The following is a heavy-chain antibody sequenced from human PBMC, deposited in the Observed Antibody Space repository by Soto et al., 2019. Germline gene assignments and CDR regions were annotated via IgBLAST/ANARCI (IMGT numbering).Heavy chain of an antibody. V-gene: IGHV1-46*03. CDR2: INPSGGST. CDR3: ARDKGQDIVVVVAATEYYFEY. Sequence: ASVKVSCKASGYTFTSYYMHWVRQAPGQGLEWMGIINPSGGSTSYAQKFQGRVTMTRDTSTSTVYMELSSLRSEDTAVYYCARDKGQDIVVVVAATEYYFEYWGQGTLVTVSS. D-gene: IGHD2-15*01. J-gene: IGHJ4*02. CDR1: GYTFTSYY.